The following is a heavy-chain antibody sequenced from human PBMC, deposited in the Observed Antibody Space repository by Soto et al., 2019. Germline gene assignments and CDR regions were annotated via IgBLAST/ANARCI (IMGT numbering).Heavy chain of an antibody. V-gene: IGHV1-69*02. CDR3: ATLRAYCSGGRWRQTDY. D-gene: IGHD2-15*01. CDR1: GGTFSSYT. Sequence: SLKVSCKASGGTFSSYTISWVRQAPGQGLEWMGRIIPILGIANYAQKFQGRVTITADKSTSTAYMELGSLRSEDTAVYYCATLRAYCSGGRWRQTDYSGQGTLVTVSS. CDR2: IIPILGIA. J-gene: IGHJ4*02.